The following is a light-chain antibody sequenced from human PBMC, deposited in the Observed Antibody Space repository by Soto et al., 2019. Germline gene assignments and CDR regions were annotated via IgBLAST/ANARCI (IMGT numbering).Light chain of an antibody. CDR3: QQSYSTPPWT. V-gene: IGKV1-39*01. J-gene: IGKJ1*01. CDR1: QSIVTY. Sequence: DIQMTQSPSGMSASVLHRLTITYQPSQSIVTYLNWYLQKPGKAPKILIYAAYNLQSGVPSRFSGRGSGTDFTLTISSLQPEDFATYFGQQSYSTPPWTFGQGTKVEIK. CDR2: AAY.